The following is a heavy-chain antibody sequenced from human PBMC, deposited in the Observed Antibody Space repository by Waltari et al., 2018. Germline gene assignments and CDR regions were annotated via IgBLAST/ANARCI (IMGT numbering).Heavy chain of an antibody. CDR1: GYTFTSYY. CDR3: ANSEKEVARNYYYGMDV. D-gene: IGHD2-15*01. CDR2: INPSGGST. Sequence: QVQLVQSGAEVKKPGASVKVSCKASGYTFTSYYMHWVRQAPGQGLEWMGIINPSGGSTSYGKKFQGRVTMTRDTSTSTVYMELSSLRSEDTAVYYCANSEKEVARNYYYGMDVWGQGTTVTVSS. J-gene: IGHJ6*02. V-gene: IGHV1-46*03.